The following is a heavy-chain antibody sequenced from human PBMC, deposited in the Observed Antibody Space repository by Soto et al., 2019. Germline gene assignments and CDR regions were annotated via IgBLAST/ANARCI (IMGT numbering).Heavy chain of an antibody. Sequence: GGSLRLSCAASGFTFSSYWMSWVRQAPGRGLEWVANIQQDGSEKYYVDSVKGRFTISRDNAKNSLYLQMNSLRDEDTAVYYCCLQRDMTIYGVVTPPDYIDVWGKGTTVTVSS. J-gene: IGHJ6*03. CDR1: GFTFSSYW. CDR2: IQQDGSEK. V-gene: IGHV3-7*01. CDR3: CLQRDMTIYGVVTPPDYIDV. D-gene: IGHD3-3*01.